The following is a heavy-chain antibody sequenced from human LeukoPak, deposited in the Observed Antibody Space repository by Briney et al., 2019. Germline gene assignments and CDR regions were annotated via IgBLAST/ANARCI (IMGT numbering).Heavy chain of an antibody. V-gene: IGHV1-2*02. D-gene: IGHD4-17*01. CDR3: ARDEDGDRYLEY. CDR2: INPNSGGT. J-gene: IGHJ4*02. Sequence: ASEKVSCKASGYTFTGYYMHWVRQAPGQGLEWMGWINPNSGGTNYAQKFQGRGTMTRDTSISTAYMELSRLRSDDTAVYYCARDEDGDRYLEYWGQGTLVTVSS. CDR1: GYTFTGYY.